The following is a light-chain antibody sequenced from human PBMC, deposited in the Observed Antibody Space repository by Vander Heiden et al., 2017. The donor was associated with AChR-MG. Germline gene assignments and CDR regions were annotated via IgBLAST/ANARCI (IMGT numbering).Light chain of an antibody. Sequence: EIVMTQSPATLSVSPGERATLSCRASQSVSSNLAWYQQKPGQAPRLLIYGASTRASGIPAWFSGSGSGTEFTLTISSLQSEDFAVYYCQQDSSWPRTFGQGTKVEIK. CDR1: QSVSSN. J-gene: IGKJ1*01. V-gene: IGKV3-15*01. CDR2: GAS. CDR3: QQDSSWPRT.